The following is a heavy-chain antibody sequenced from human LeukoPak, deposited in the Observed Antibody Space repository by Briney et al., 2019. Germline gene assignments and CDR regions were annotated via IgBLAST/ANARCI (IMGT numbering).Heavy chain of an antibody. J-gene: IGHJ5*02. Sequence: PGGSLRLSCAASGFTFSSYGMHWVRQAPGKGLEWVAVISYDGSNKYYADSVKGRFTISRDNSKNTLFLQMNSLRAEDTAVYYCAGTYCNGGDCYTWFDPWGQGTLVTVSS. CDR3: AGTYCNGGDCYTWFDP. V-gene: IGHV3-30*03. CDR2: ISYDGSNK. D-gene: IGHD2-21*02. CDR1: GFTFSSYG.